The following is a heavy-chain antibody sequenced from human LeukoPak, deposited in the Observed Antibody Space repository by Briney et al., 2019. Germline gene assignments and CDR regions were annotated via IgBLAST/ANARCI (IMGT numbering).Heavy chain of an antibody. D-gene: IGHD3-3*01. CDR1: GYTFTGYY. Sequence: GASVKVSCKASGYTFTGYYMHWVRQAPGQGLEWMGWINPNSGGTNYAQKFQVRVTMTRDTSISTAYMELSRLRSDDTAVYYCARGDYDFWSGYYYYFDYWGQGTLVTVSS. CDR2: INPNSGGT. V-gene: IGHV1-2*02. J-gene: IGHJ4*02. CDR3: ARGDYDFWSGYYYYFDY.